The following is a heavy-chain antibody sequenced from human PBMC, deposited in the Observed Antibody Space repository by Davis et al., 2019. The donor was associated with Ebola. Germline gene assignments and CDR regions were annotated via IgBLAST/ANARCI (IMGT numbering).Heavy chain of an antibody. CDR3: ARRLWFGELLYGNWFDP. V-gene: IGHV4-39*01. CDR1: GGPITSSSHY. J-gene: IGHJ5*02. D-gene: IGHD3-10*01. Sequence: SETLSLTCSVSGGPITSSSHYWGWIRQAPGKGLEWIASIYHGGSTNYNPSLKSRVTISVDTSKNQFSLKLSSVTAADTAVYYCARRLWFGELLYGNWFDPWGQGTLVTVSS. CDR2: IYHGGST.